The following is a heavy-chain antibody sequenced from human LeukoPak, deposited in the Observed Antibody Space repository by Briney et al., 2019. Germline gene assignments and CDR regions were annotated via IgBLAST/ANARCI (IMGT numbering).Heavy chain of an antibody. CDR2: INAGNGNT. CDR1: GYTFTSYA. Sequence: ASVTVSCKASGYTFTSYAMHWVRQPPGQRLEWVGWINAGNGNTKYSQKFQGRVTITRDTSASTAYMELSSLRSEDTAVYYCARVSFDYDILTGYSPWGQGTLVTVSS. D-gene: IGHD3-9*01. J-gene: IGHJ5*02. CDR3: ARVSFDYDILTGYSP. V-gene: IGHV1-3*01.